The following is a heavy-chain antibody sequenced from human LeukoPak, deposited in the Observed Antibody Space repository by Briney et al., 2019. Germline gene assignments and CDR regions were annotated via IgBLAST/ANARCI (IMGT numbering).Heavy chain of an antibody. CDR2: IIPIFGTA. J-gene: IGHJ4*02. D-gene: IGHD4-23*01. CDR1: GGTFSSYA. CDR3: ARVPPGHGGNSILFDY. Sequence: SVNVSCKASGGTFSSYAISWVRQASGQGLEWMGGIIPIFGTANYAQKFQGRVTITADESTSTAYMELSSLRSEDTAVYYCARVPPGHGGNSILFDYWGQGTLVTVSS. V-gene: IGHV1-69*13.